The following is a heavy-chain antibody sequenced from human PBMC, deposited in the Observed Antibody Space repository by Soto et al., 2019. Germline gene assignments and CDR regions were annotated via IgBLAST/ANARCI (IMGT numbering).Heavy chain of an antibody. CDR1: GGSISSGGYY. J-gene: IGHJ5*02. D-gene: IGHD2-2*01. CDR3: ARAHHLGYCSSTSCYAGGWFDP. CDR2: IYYSGST. Sequence: SETLSLTCTVSGGSISSGGYYWSWIRQHPGKGLEWIGYIYYSGSTYYNPSLKSRVTISVDTSKNQFSLRLSSVTAADTAVYYCARAHHLGYCSSTSCYAGGWFDPWGQGTLVTVSS. V-gene: IGHV4-31*03.